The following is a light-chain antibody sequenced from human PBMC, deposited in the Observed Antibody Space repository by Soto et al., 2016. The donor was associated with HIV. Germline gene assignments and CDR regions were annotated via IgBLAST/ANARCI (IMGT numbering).Light chain of an antibody. CDR2: LGS. CDR1: QNLLHSNRYNY. CDR3: MQALQTWT. Sequence: DIVMTQSPLSLPVTPGEPASISCRSSQNLLHSNRYNYLDWYVQKPGQSPQLLIYLGSYRASGVPDRFSGSGSGTYFTLKISRVEAEDVGVYYCMQALQTWTFGQGTKVDI. J-gene: IGKJ1*01. V-gene: IGKV2-28*01.